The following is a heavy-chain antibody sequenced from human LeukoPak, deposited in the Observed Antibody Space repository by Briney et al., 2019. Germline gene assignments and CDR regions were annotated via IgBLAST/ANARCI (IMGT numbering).Heavy chain of an antibody. D-gene: IGHD1-26*01. Sequence: GGSLRLSCAASGFTFSSYSMNWVRQAPGKGLEWVSSISSSSSYIYYADSVKGRFTISRDNAKNSLYLQMNSLRAEDTAVCYCARAPLVGASEIDYWGQGTLVTVSS. V-gene: IGHV3-21*01. CDR2: ISSSSSYI. CDR3: ARAPLVGASEIDY. J-gene: IGHJ4*02. CDR1: GFTFSSYS.